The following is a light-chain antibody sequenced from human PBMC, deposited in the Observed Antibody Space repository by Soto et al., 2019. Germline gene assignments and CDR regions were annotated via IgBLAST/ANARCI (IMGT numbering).Light chain of an antibody. V-gene: IGLV2-14*01. CDR2: DVS. CDR1: SSDVGGYNY. CDR3: GSYASSSTLYV. J-gene: IGLJ1*01. Sequence: QSALTQPASVSGSPLQSITISCTGTSSDVGGYNYVSWYQQHSGKAPKLMIYDVSNRPSGVSNRFSGSKSGNTASLTISGLQAEDEADYYCGSYASSSTLYVFGTGTKVTVL.